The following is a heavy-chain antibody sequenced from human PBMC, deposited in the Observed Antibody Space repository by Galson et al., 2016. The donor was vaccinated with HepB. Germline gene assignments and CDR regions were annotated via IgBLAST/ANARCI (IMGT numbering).Heavy chain of an antibody. CDR2: IYVAGNT. CDR3: ARDKRESTTYYYDHSGYLDH. Sequence: SLRLSCAASGFTVSSNYMSWVRQAPGKGLEWLSVIYVAGNTYYADSVKGRFTISRVSSKNTLYLQMNSLRAEDTAVYYCARDKRESTTYYYDHSGYLDHWGQGILVTVSS. CDR1: GFTVSSNY. V-gene: IGHV3-53*01. J-gene: IGHJ4*02. D-gene: IGHD3-22*01.